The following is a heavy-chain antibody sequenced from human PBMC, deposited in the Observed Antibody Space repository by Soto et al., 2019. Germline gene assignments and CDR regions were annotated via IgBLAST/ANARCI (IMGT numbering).Heavy chain of an antibody. D-gene: IGHD2-2*01. V-gene: IGHV3-23*01. CDR2: ISGSGGST. J-gene: IGHJ4*02. CDR1: GFTFSNYA. Sequence: EVQLLESGGGLVQPGGSLRLSCAASGFTFSNYAMSWVRQAPGKGLEWVSAISGSGGSTYYADSVKGRFIISRDNSKNRVYLQMNSLRAEDTAVYYCAKGGYCSSTSCFPFDYWGQGTLVTVSS. CDR3: AKGGYCSSTSCFPFDY.